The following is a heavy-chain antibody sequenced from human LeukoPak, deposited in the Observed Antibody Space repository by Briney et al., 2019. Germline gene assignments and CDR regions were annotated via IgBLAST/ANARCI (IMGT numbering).Heavy chain of an antibody. CDR3: ARRDSSGYWTNC. V-gene: IGHV4-39*01. Sequence: SETLSLTCTVSGGSISSSSYYWGWIRQPPGKGLEWIGSIYYSGSTYYNPSLKSRVTISVDTSKNQFSLKLSSVTAADTAVYYCARRDSSGYWTNCWGQGTLVTVSS. D-gene: IGHD6-19*01. J-gene: IGHJ4*02. CDR2: IYYSGST. CDR1: GGSISSSSYY.